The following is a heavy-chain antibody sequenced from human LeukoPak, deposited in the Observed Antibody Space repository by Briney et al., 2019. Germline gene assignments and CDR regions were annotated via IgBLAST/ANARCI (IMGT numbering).Heavy chain of an antibody. CDR3: ARVTYGSGTYGAFDY. D-gene: IGHD3-10*01. CDR1: EFTFTDAW. CDR2: ISGSGDNT. V-gene: IGHV3-23*01. J-gene: IGHJ4*02. Sequence: GGSLRLSCAASEFTFTDAWMSWVRQAPGKGLEWVSTISGSGDNTYYADSVKGRFTISRDNSKNTLYLQMNSLRAEDTAVYYCARVTYGSGTYGAFDYWGQGTLVTVSS.